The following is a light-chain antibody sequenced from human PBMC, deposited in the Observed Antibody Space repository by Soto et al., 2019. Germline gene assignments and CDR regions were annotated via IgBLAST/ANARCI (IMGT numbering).Light chain of an antibody. Sequence: QSVLTQPASGSGSPRQSITISCTGASSDVGGYTYVSWYQQHPGKAPKLMIYEVNNRPSGVSHRFSGSKSGNTASLTISGLQAEDEDDYYCSSYTSSSTLYVFGTGTKVTVL. V-gene: IGLV2-14*01. CDR1: SSDVGGYTY. CDR3: SSYTSSSTLYV. J-gene: IGLJ1*01. CDR2: EVN.